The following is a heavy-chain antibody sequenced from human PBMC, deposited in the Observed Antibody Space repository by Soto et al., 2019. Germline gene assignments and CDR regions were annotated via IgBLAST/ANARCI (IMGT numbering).Heavy chain of an antibody. CDR3: ARGYVAGTDNWFDP. CDR1: GGSISSYY. Sequence: SETLSLTCTVSGGSISSYYWSWIRQPPGKGLEWIGYIYYGGSTNYNPSLKGRVTISVDTSKNQFSLKLSSVTAADTAVYYCARGYVAGTDNWFDPWGQGTLVTVSS. J-gene: IGHJ5*02. V-gene: IGHV4-59*01. CDR2: IYYGGST. D-gene: IGHD6-19*01.